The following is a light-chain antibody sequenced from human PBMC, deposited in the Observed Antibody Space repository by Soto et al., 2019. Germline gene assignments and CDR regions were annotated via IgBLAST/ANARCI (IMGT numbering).Light chain of an antibody. Sequence: QSVLTQPPSASGSPGQSVTISCTGTSSDVGGYNYVSWYQQHPGKAPKLMISEVNKRPSGVPNRFSGSKSGNTASLTVSGLQAEDEADYYCSSYAGSSIVVFGGGTKLTVL. CDR1: SSDVGGYNY. V-gene: IGLV2-8*01. J-gene: IGLJ2*01. CDR2: EVN. CDR3: SSYAGSSIVV.